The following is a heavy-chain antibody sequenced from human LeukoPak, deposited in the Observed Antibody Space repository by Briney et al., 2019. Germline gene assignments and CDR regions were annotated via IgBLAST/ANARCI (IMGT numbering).Heavy chain of an antibody. J-gene: IGHJ4*02. Sequence: GSLRLSCTASGFTFSSYAMSWVRQAPGKGLEWVSAISGSGGSTYYADSVKGRSTISRDNSKNTLYLQMNSLRAEDTAVYYCAKDWYCSSTSCYTHPTDYWGQGTLVTVSS. CDR2: ISGSGGST. CDR1: GFTFSSYA. D-gene: IGHD2-2*02. V-gene: IGHV3-23*01. CDR3: AKDWYCSSTSCYTHPTDY.